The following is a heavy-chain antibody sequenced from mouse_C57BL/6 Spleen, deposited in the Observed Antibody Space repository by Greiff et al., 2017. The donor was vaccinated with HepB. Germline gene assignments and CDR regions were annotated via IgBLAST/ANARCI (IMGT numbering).Heavy chain of an antibody. CDR1: GYTFTSYW. J-gene: IGHJ3*01. D-gene: IGHD2-3*01. V-gene: IGHV1-50*01. CDR2: IDPSDSYT. CDR3: ARSDGYYEAY. Sequence: VQLQQPGAELVKPGASVKLSCKASGYTFTSYWMQWVKQRPGQGLEWIGEIDPSDSYTNYNQKFKGKATLTVDTSSSTAYMQLSSLTSEDSAVYYCARSDGYYEAYWGQGTLVTVSA.